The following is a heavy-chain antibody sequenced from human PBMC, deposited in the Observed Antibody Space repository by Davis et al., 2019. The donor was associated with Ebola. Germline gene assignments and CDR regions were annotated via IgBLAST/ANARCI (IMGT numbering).Heavy chain of an antibody. D-gene: IGHD3-3*01. J-gene: IGHJ4*02. V-gene: IGHV3-30*18. CDR3: AKVAHSDFWSGYYSYFDY. CDR1: GFTFSSYG. CDR2: IIYDGSGT. Sequence: PGGSLRLSCAASGFTFSSYGMHWVRQAPGKGLEWVAVIIYDGSGTYYAESVKGRFTISRDNSKNTLYLQMYSLRAEDTAIYYCAKVAHSDFWSGYYSYFDYWGQGTLVTVSS.